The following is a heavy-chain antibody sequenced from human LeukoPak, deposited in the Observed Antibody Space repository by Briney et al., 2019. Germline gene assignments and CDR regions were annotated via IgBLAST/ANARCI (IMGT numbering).Heavy chain of an antibody. D-gene: IGHD5-24*01. CDR2: IFSDGDT. CDR1: EFTFSRNY. CDR3: TRDQMNY. J-gene: IGHJ4*02. Sequence: GDTLRLSCTASEFTFSRNYMLWGRQAPGKGLEWVSLIFSDGDTHYSDSVKGRFTISRDTSKNTVSLQMNSLRVEDTAMYYCTRDQMNYWGQGTLVTDSA. V-gene: IGHV3-53*01.